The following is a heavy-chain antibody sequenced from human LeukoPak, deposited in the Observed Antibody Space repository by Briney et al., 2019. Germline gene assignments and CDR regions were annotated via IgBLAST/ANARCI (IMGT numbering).Heavy chain of an antibody. V-gene: IGHV1-8*01. CDR2: MNPNSGNT. CDR1: GYTFTSYD. J-gene: IGHJ5*02. Sequence: ASVKVSCKASGYTFTSYDINWVRQATGQGLEWMGCMNPNSGNTGYAQKFQGRVTMTRDTSISTAYMELSNLRPEDTAVYYCARFMIRGVIGPWGQGSLVTVSS. D-gene: IGHD3-10*01. CDR3: ARFMIRGVIGP.